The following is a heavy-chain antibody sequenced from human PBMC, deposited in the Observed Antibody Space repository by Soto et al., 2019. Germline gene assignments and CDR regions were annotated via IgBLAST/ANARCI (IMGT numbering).Heavy chain of an antibody. CDR1: GFTFSSYS. D-gene: IGHD3-22*01. J-gene: IGHJ4*02. V-gene: IGHV3-21*01. Sequence: GGSLRLSCAASGFTFSSYSMNWVRQAPGKGLEWVSSISSSSSYIYYAGSVKGRFTISRDNAKNSLYLQMNSLRAEDTAVYYCARAGYDSSGYYFFDYWGQGTLVTVSS. CDR3: ARAGYDSSGYYFFDY. CDR2: ISSSSSYI.